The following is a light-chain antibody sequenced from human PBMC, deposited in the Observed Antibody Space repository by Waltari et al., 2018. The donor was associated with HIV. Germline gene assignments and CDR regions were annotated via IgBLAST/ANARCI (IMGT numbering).Light chain of an antibody. CDR2: AAS. CDR1: QSISSY. CDR3: QQRYSTLYT. V-gene: IGKV1-39*01. J-gene: IGKJ2*01. Sequence: DIQMTQSPSSLSASVGDRVTITCRASQSISSYLNWYQQKPGKAPKFLIYAASSLQSGVPSRFSGSGSGTDFTLTISSLQPEDSASYFCQQRYSTLYTFGQGTKLEIK.